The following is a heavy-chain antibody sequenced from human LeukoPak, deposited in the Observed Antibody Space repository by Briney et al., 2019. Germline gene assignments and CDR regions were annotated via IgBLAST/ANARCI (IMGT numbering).Heavy chain of an antibody. J-gene: IGHJ4*02. D-gene: IGHD3-10*01. CDR2: INHSGST. CDR3: ARGSRSGSYSRYFDY. Sequence: PSETLSLTCTVSGGSISSSTYYRGWVRQPPGKGLEWIGEINHSGSTNYNPSLKSRVTISVDTSKNQFSLKLSSVTAADTAVYYCARGSRSGSYSRYFDYWGQGTLVTVSS. CDR1: GGSISSSTYY. V-gene: IGHV4-39*07.